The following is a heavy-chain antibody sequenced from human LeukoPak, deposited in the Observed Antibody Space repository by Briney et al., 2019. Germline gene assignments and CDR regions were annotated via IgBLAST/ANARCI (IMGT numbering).Heavy chain of an antibody. J-gene: IGHJ4*02. CDR1: GGSISSSSYY. Sequence: SETLSLTCTVSGGSISSSSYYWSWIRQPPGKGLEWIGYIYYSGSTNYNPSLKSRVTISVDTSKNQFSLKLSSVTAADTAVYYCARGTTLYNWNYPLDYWGQGTLVTVSS. CDR2: IYYSGST. D-gene: IGHD1-7*01. CDR3: ARGTTLYNWNYPLDY. V-gene: IGHV4-61*01.